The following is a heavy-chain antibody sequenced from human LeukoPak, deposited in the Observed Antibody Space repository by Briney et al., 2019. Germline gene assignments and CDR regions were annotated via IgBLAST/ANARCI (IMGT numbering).Heavy chain of an antibody. Sequence: PGGSLRLSCTASGFTFINYSMNWVRQAPGKGLEWVSGINWNGGSTNYADSVKGRFTISRDNAKNSLYLQMNSLRAEDTALYYCARGYCSGGSCYGGWFDPWGQGTLVTVSS. D-gene: IGHD2-15*01. CDR2: INWNGGST. CDR1: GFTFINYS. J-gene: IGHJ5*02. CDR3: ARGYCSGGSCYGGWFDP. V-gene: IGHV3-20*04.